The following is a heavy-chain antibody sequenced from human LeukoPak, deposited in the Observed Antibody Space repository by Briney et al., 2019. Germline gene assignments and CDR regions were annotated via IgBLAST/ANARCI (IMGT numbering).Heavy chain of an antibody. J-gene: IGHJ4*02. D-gene: IGHD6-19*01. Sequence: ASETLSLTCTVSGGSITSYSYYWGWIRQPPGKRLEWIASIYYGGDTNYNPSLKSRVTISVDTSKNQFSLKLISVTAADTAVYYCARHRRSSGWLYYFDYWGQGTLVAVSS. CDR2: IYYGGDT. CDR1: GGSITSYSYY. V-gene: IGHV4-39*01. CDR3: ARHRRSSGWLYYFDY.